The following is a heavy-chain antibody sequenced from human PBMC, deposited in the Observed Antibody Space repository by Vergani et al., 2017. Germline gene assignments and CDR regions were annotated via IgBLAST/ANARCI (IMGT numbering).Heavy chain of an antibody. Sequence: EVQLVESGGGLVQPGRSLRLSCAASGFTFSRYWMSWVRQAPGKGLEWVAKIKQDGSEKYYVYSVQGRFTISRDNAKNSLYLQRNSLRAENTAVYYCARDDALELWFGPFWDYWGQGTLVTVSS. CDR2: IKQDGSEK. J-gene: IGHJ4*02. V-gene: IGHV3-7*01. CDR3: ARDDALELWFGPFWDY. D-gene: IGHD3-10*01. CDR1: GFTFSRYW.